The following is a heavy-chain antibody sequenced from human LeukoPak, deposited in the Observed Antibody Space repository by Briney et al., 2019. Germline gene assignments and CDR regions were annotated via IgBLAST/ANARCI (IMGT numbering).Heavy chain of an antibody. Sequence: PGGSLRLSCAASGFTFSSYAMSWVRQAPGKGLEWVSAISGSGGSTYYAESVKGRFTISRDNSKNTLYLQMNSLRAEDTAVYYCAKDPSMVVPDQDDAFDIWGQGTMVTVSS. CDR2: ISGSGGST. D-gene: IGHD2-2*01. CDR1: GFTFSSYA. J-gene: IGHJ3*02. CDR3: AKDPSMVVPDQDDAFDI. V-gene: IGHV3-23*01.